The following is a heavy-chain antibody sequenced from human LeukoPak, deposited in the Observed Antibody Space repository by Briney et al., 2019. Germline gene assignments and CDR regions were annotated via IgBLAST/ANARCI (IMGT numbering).Heavy chain of an antibody. J-gene: IGHJ4*02. D-gene: IGHD6-19*01. V-gene: IGHV1-2*02. CDR1: GYTSTSYG. CDR2: INPNSGGT. Sequence: ASVKVSCKASGYTSTSYGISWVRQAPGQGLEWMGWINPNSGGTNYAQKFQGRVTMTRDTSISTAYMELSRLRSDDTAVYYCARGYSSGWYVFDYWGQGTLVTVSS. CDR3: ARGYSSGWYVFDY.